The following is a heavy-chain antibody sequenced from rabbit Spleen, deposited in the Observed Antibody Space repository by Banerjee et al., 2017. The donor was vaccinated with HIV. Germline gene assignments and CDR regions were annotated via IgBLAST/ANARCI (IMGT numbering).Heavy chain of an antibody. Sequence: EQLEESGGDLVKPEGSLTLTCTASGFSFSSSYWICWVRQAPGKGLEWIACIYGINGGGYTYYASWAKGRFTISKTSSTTVTLQMTSLTAADTATYFCARSSKGYNFRIRLDLWGPGTLVTVS. D-gene: IGHD1-1*01. V-gene: IGHV1S45*01. CDR3: ARSSKGYNFRIRLDL. J-gene: IGHJ6*01. CDR2: IYGINGGGYT. CDR1: GFSFSSSYW.